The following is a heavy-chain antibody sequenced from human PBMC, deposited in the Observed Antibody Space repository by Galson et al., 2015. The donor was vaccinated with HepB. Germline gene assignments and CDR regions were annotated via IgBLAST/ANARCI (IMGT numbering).Heavy chain of an antibody. J-gene: IGHJ5*02. Sequence: SLRLSCAASGFTFSSYSMNWVRQAPGKGLEWVSYISSSSSTIYYADSVKGRFTISRDNAKNSLYLQMNSLRAEDTAVYYCARDYGYCGGDCSPNWFDPWGQGTLVTVSS. CDR1: GFTFSSYS. CDR3: ARDYGYCGGDCSPNWFDP. CDR2: ISSSSSTI. V-gene: IGHV3-48*01. D-gene: IGHD2-21*02.